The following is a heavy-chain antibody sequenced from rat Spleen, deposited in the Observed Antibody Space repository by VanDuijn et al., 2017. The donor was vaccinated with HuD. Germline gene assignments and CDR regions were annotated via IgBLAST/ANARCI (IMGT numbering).Heavy chain of an antibody. CDR1: GFTFSNYD. D-gene: IGHD1-11*01. CDR2: ISTGGGNT. V-gene: IGHV5S23*01. Sequence: EVQLVESGGGLVQPGRSLKLSCAASGFTFSNYDMAWVRQAPTKGLEWVASISTGGGNTYYRDSVKGRFTISRDNAKNTLYLKMDSLRSEDTATYYCARHYGGYSEYVMDAWGQGASVTVSS. J-gene: IGHJ4*01. CDR3: ARHYGGYSEYVMDA.